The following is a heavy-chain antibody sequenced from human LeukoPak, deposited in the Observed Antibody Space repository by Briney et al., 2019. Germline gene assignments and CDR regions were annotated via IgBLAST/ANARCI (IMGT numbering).Heavy chain of an antibody. J-gene: IGHJ4*02. CDR2: ISGSGGST. CDR3: AKDGPPIVVVVAATPGYFDY. D-gene: IGHD2-15*01. CDR1: GFTFSSYA. Sequence: PGGSLRLSCAASGFTFSSYAMSWVCQAPGKGLEWVSAISGSGGSTYYADSVKGRFTIPRDNSKNTLYLQMNSLRAEDTAVYYCAKDGPPIVVVVAATPGYFDYWGQGTLVTVSS. V-gene: IGHV3-23*01.